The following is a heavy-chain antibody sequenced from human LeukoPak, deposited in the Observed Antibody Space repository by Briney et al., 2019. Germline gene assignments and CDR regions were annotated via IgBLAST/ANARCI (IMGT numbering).Heavy chain of an antibody. CDR3: AKEVRRGYYGSGRRLDY. J-gene: IGHJ4*02. CDR2: ISYDGSNK. CDR1: GFTFSSYG. D-gene: IGHD3-10*01. V-gene: IGHV3-30*18. Sequence: GRSLRLSCATSGFTFSSYGVHWVRHAPAKGLDRVAVISYDGSNKYYADSVKGRFTISRDNSKNTLYLQMNSLRAEGTAVYYCAKEVRRGYYGSGRRLDYWGQGTLVTVSS.